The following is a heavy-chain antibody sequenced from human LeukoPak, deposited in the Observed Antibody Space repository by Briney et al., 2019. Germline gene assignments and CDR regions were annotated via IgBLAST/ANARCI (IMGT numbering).Heavy chain of an antibody. Sequence: GGSLRLSCAASGFTFSSYGMHWVRQAPGKGLEWVAVISHDGSDKYCVDSVKGRFTISRDNSKNTLYLQMNSLRAEDTAVYYCVTDVVMATSHDAFDIWGQGTLVTVSS. CDR1: GFTFSSYG. D-gene: IGHD3-16*02. J-gene: IGHJ3*02. CDR3: VTDVVMATSHDAFDI. V-gene: IGHV3-30*03. CDR2: ISHDGSDK.